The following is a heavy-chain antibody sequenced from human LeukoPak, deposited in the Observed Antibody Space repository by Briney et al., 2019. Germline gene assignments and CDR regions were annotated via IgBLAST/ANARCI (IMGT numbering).Heavy chain of an antibody. CDR2: IYYSGST. Sequence: SETLSLTCTVSGGSISSYYWSWIRQPPGKGLEWIGYIYYSGSTNYNPSLKSRVTISVDTSKNQFSLKLSSVTAADTAVYYCARHLYYYDSSGYSTGDAFDIWGQGTMVTVSS. J-gene: IGHJ3*02. D-gene: IGHD3-22*01. V-gene: IGHV4-59*01. CDR1: GGSISSYY. CDR3: ARHLYYYDSSGYSTGDAFDI.